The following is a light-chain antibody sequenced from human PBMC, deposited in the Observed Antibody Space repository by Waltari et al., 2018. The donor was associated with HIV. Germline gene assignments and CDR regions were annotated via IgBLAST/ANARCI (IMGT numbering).Light chain of an antibody. CDR3: SSFAGSDDGVV. CDR1: ISDLGSYTY. CDR2: EVK. Sequence: QSALPQPPSASGSPRQSVTISSTGAISDLGSYTYVSCYPQHPDKAPKLIIYEVKKRPSGVPDRFSGAKSGNVASLSVSGLQADDEADYFCSSFAGSDDGVVFGGGTKLTVL. J-gene: IGLJ2*01. V-gene: IGLV2-8*01.